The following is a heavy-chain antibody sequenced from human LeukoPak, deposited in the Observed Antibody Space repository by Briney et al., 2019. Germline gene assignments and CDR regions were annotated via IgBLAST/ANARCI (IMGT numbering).Heavy chain of an antibody. CDR2: IIPIFGTA. V-gene: IGHV1-69*13. Sequence: SVTVSCKASGGTFSSYAISWVRQAPGQGLEWMGGIIPIFGTANYAQKFQGRVTITADESTSTAYMELSSLRSEDTAVYYCARAAYTVTHIDYWGQGTLVTVSS. D-gene: IGHD4-11*01. CDR1: GGTFSSYA. J-gene: IGHJ4*02. CDR3: ARAAYTVTHIDY.